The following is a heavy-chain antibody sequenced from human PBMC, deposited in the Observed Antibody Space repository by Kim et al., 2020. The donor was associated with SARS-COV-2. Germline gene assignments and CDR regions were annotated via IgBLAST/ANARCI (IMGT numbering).Heavy chain of an antibody. CDR2: IYWDDAK. D-gene: IGHD2-2*01. Sequence: SGPTLVTPTQTLTLTCTVSGLSLSTSGVGVAWIRQPPRKALEWLALIYWDDAKRYNPSLKNRLTITRDTSKNQVVLTMTNMDPVDTATYYCAHSRPRINPDVGAAATPGYWYFDLWGRGSLVTVSS. CDR1: GLSLSTSGVG. J-gene: IGHJ2*01. CDR3: AHSRPRINPDVGAAATPGYWYFDL. V-gene: IGHV2-5*02.